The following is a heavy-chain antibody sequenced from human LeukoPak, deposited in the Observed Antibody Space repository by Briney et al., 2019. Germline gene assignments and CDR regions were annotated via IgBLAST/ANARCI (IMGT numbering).Heavy chain of an antibody. CDR2: ISSSSSYI. CDR3: ARDYPPYYDILTGYFDY. CDR1: GFTFSSYS. J-gene: IGHJ4*02. V-gene: IGHV3-21*01. Sequence: GVSLRLSCAASGFTFSSYSMNWVRQAPGKGLEWVSSISSSSSYIYYADSVKGRFTISRDNAKNSLYLQMNSLRAEDTAVYYCARDYPPYYDILTGYFDYWGQGTLVTVSS. D-gene: IGHD3-9*01.